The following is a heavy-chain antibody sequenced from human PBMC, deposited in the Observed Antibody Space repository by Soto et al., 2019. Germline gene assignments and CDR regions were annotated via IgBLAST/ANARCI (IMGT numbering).Heavy chain of an antibody. CDR2: IGTAGDT. CDR1: GFIFSSYD. V-gene: IGHV3-13*01. J-gene: IGHJ4*02. CDR3: ARSQSYCSSTSCYKTRIGYFDY. Sequence: GGSLRLSCAASGFIFSSYDMHWVRQATGKGLEWVSAIGTAGDTYYPGSVKGRFTISRENAKNSLYLQMNSLRAGDTAVYYCARSQSYCSSTSCYKTRIGYFDYWGQGTLVTVSS. D-gene: IGHD2-2*02.